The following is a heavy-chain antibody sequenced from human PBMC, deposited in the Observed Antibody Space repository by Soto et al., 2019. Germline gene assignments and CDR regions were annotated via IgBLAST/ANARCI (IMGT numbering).Heavy chain of an antibody. J-gene: IGHJ5*02. CDR2: IYTSGST. D-gene: IGHD6-13*01. CDR1: GGSISSYY. CDR3: ARDSFSSSWYRRTNWFDP. V-gene: IGHV4-4*07. Sequence: SETLSLTCTVSGGSISSYYWSWIRQPAGKGLEWIGRIYTSGSTNYSPSLKSRVTMSVDTSKNQFSLKLSSVTAADTAVYYCARDSFSSSWYRRTNWFDPWGQGTLVTVS.